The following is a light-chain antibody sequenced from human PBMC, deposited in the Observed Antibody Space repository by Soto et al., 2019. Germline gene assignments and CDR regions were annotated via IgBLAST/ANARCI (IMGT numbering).Light chain of an antibody. Sequence: EIVMTQSPATLSVSPGERATLSCRASQSVSGNLAWYQQKPGQAPRLLFYGASTRATGIPTRLSGSGSGTDFTLTISSLQSEDFAVYYCQQYNNWPRTVGQGTKVEIK. V-gene: IGKV3-15*01. CDR1: QSVSGN. J-gene: IGKJ1*01. CDR2: GAS. CDR3: QQYNNWPRT.